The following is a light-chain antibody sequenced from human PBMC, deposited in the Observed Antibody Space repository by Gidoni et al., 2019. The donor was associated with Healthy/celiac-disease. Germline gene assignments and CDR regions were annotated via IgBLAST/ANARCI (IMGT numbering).Light chain of an antibody. Sequence: EIVLTQSPGTLSLSPGERATLSCRASQSVSSSYLAWYQQKPGQAPRLLIYGASRRATGIPDRFSGSGSGTDFTLTISRLEPEDFAVYYCQQYGSSPRTFGQXTKVEIK. CDR1: QSVSSSY. J-gene: IGKJ1*01. V-gene: IGKV3-20*01. CDR2: GAS. CDR3: QQYGSSPRT.